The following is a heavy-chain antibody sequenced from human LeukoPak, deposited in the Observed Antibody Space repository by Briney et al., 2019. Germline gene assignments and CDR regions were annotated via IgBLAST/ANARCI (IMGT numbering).Heavy chain of an antibody. V-gene: IGHV3-23*01. D-gene: IGHD6-19*01. J-gene: IGHJ5*02. CDR2: ISGSGGST. CDR1: GFTFSSYA. Sequence: PGGSLRLSCAASGFTFSSYAMSWVRQAPGKGLEWVSAISGSGGSTYYADSVKGRFTISRDNSKNTLYLEMNSLSVEDTAVYYCARDGGVAGARGWFDPWGQGTLVTVSS. CDR3: ARDGGVAGARGWFDP.